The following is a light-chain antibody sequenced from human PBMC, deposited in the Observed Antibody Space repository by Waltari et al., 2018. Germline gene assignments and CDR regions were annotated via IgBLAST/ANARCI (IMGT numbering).Light chain of an antibody. Sequence: IVLTQPPGTLSLSPGGRATLSCRASQNIGHYLAWYQQKPGQAPRLLIYASSTRAAGIPDRFSGSGSGADFSLTITRLESDNFAVYYCQPQFRLPATFGQGTKV. CDR3: QPQFRLPAT. V-gene: IGKV3-20*01. CDR2: ASS. J-gene: IGKJ1*01. CDR1: QNIGHY.